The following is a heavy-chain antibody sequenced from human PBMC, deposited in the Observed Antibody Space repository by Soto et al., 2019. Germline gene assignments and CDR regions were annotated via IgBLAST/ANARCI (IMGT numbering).Heavy chain of an antibody. D-gene: IGHD2-15*01. CDR2: IYAGNGNT. V-gene: IGHV1-3*01. CDR3: ARALVGGGRSISWYLDL. J-gene: IGHJ2*01. Sequence: ASVKVSCKASGYTFTTYAMHWVRQAPGQRLEWMGWIYAGNGNTKYSQKFQGRVTITRDTSASTAYMELSSLRSEDTAVYYCARALVGGGRSISWYLDLWGRGTLVTVSS. CDR1: GYTFTTYA.